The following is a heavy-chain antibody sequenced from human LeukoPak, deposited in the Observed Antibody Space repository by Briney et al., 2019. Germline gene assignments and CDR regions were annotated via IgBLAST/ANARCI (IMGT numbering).Heavy chain of an antibody. V-gene: IGHV1-18*01. Sequence: ASVKVSCKASGYTFTSYGISWVRQAPGQGLEWMGWISAYNGNTNYAQKLQGRVTMTTDTSTSTAYMELRSLRSDDTAVCYCARDYRPYYYDSSGRRGLFDYWGQGTLVTVSS. CDR2: ISAYNGNT. CDR1: GYTFTSYG. CDR3: ARDYRPYYYDSSGRRGLFDY. D-gene: IGHD3-22*01. J-gene: IGHJ4*02.